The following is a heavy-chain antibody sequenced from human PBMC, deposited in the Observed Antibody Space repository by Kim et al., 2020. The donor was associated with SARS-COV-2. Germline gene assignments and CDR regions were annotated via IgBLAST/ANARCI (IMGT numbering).Heavy chain of an antibody. CDR1: GGSFSGYY. CDR2: INHSGST. V-gene: IGHV4-34*01. D-gene: IGHD3-3*01. CDR3: ARGREYGFLEWFSGLFDP. J-gene: IGHJ5*02. Sequence: SETLSLTCAVYGGSFSGYYWSWIRQPPGKGLEWIGEINHSGSTNYNPSLKSRVTISVDTSKNQFSLKLSSVTAADTAVYYCARGREYGFLEWFSGLFDPWGQGTLVTVSS.